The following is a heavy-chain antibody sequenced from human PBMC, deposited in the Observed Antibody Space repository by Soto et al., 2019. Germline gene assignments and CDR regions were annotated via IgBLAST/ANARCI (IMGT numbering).Heavy chain of an antibody. J-gene: IGHJ4*02. CDR2: IIPIFGTA. CDR3: ATDGDCTNGVCPAYYFDY. D-gene: IGHD2-8*01. V-gene: IGHV1-69*12. Sequence: QVQLVQSGAEVKKPGSSVKVSCKASGGTFSRYAISWVRQAPGQGLEWMGGIIPIFGTANYAQKFQGRVTITADESTSTAYMELSSLRSEDTAVYYCATDGDCTNGVCPAYYFDYWGQGTLATVSS. CDR1: GGTFSRYA.